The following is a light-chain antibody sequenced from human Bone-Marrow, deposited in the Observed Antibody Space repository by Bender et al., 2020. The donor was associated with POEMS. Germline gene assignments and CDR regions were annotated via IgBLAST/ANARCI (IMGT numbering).Light chain of an antibody. CDR1: SSNTGSGYD. CDR2: GYN. Sequence: QSVLTQPPSMSGAPGQRVTISCTGSSSNTGSGYDINWYQHLPGTAPKLLIYGYNNRPSGVPDRFSGSKSGNTASLTISGLQAEDEADYYCCSHAGSDTYVVFGGGTKLTAL. J-gene: IGLJ2*01. CDR3: CSHAGSDTYVV. V-gene: IGLV1-40*01.